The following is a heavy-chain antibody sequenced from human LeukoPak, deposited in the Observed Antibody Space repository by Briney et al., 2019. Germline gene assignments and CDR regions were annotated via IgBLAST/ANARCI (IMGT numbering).Heavy chain of an antibody. CDR2: IRGDERST. Sequence: GGCLRLACAASGFTFSSSWRHWVRQAPGKGLVCVSRIRGDERSTNYADSVKGRFPISRHNAKNKGDQETNRLRSEATAVYYCVRGQLWSYYHAYWGQGTLVTASS. V-gene: IGHV3-74*01. J-gene: IGHJ4*02. CDR1: GFTFSSSW. CDR3: VRGQLWSYYHAY. D-gene: IGHD3-10*01.